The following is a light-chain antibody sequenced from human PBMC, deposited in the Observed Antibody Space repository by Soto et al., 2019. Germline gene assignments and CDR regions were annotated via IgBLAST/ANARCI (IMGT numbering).Light chain of an antibody. CDR3: QQLNTYPIT. V-gene: IGKV1-9*01. J-gene: IGKJ5*01. CDR1: QGISSY. Sequence: IQLTQSPSSLSASVGARVTITCLASQGISSYLAWYQQKPGIAPKLLIYGASTLEGGVPFRFRGSGSGTDFTLTISSLQPEDFATYYCQQLNTYPITFGQGTRLEIK. CDR2: GAS.